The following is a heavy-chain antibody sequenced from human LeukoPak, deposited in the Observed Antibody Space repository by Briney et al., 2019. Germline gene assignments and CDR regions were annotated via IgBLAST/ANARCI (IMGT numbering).Heavy chain of an antibody. D-gene: IGHD2-2*01. CDR1: GDSVSSNSVT. CDR3: ARRLTQYDCFDP. V-gene: IGHV6-1*01. Sequence: SQTLSLTCAISGDSVSSNSVTWHWIRQSPSRGLEWLVRTYYRSTWYNDYAVSVRGRITVNPDTSKNQFSLHLNSVTPEDTAVYYCARRLTQYDCFDPWGQGILVTVSS. J-gene: IGHJ5*02. CDR2: TYYRSTWYN.